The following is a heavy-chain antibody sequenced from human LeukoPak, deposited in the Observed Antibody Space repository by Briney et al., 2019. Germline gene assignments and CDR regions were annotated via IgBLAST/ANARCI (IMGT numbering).Heavy chain of an antibody. Sequence: GGPLRLSCAASGFTFARYSMNWVRQATGKGLEWVSSISSSSSNIYYADSVTGRFTISRDNAKNSLYLQMNSLRAEDTAVYYCVRAVEYYYDSSGYAVDYWGQGTLVTVSS. V-gene: IGHV3-21*01. CDR3: VRAVEYYYDSSGYAVDY. D-gene: IGHD3-22*01. J-gene: IGHJ4*02. CDR2: ISSSSSNI. CDR1: GFTFARYS.